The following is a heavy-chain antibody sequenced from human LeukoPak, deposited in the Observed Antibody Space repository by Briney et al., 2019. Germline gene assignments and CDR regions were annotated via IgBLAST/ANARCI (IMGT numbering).Heavy chain of an antibody. CDR2: INPNSGGT. D-gene: IGHD2-2*01. V-gene: IGHV1-2*02. CDR3: ARDFGRGYCSSTSCYARDY. Sequence: GASVKVSCKASGYTFTGYYMHWVRQAPGQGLEWMGWINPNSGGTNYAQKFQGRVTMTTDTSTSTAYMELRSLRSDDTAVYYCARDFGRGYCSSTSCYARDYWGQGTLVTVSS. J-gene: IGHJ4*02. CDR1: GYTFTGYY.